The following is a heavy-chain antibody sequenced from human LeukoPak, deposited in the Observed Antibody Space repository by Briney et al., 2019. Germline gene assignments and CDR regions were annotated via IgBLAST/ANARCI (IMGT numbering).Heavy chain of an antibody. Sequence: PGGSLTLSCAASGFTFRSYCMNWVRQPPGKGLEWVCSITSSSSFIYHAESVKDRFTISRDNAKNSLYLQMNSLRAEDTAVYYCARDMPGRDCSGGSCYGYGLDVWGQGTTVTVSS. CDR1: GFTFRSYC. D-gene: IGHD2-15*01. CDR2: ITSSSSFI. CDR3: ARDMPGRDCSGGSCYGYGLDV. J-gene: IGHJ6*02. V-gene: IGHV3-21*01.